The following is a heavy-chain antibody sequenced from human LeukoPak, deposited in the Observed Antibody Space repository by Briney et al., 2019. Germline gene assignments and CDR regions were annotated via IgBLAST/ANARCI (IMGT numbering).Heavy chain of an antibody. V-gene: IGHV3-7*01. Sequence: GGSLGLSCAASGFTFSAHWMSWVRQAPGKGLEWVANIKEDGSEIYYVESVKGRFTISRDNAKNSLYLQMNSLRAEDTAVYYCARGVYYFDYWGQGTLVTVSS. CDR2: IKEDGSEI. CDR1: GFTFSAHW. CDR3: ARGVYYFDY. J-gene: IGHJ4*02. D-gene: IGHD3-3*01.